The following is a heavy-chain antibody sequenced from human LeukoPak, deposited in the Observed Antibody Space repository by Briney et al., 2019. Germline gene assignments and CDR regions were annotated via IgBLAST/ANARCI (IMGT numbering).Heavy chain of an antibody. J-gene: IGHJ5*02. D-gene: IGHD2-2*01. CDR3: AREVNEYQLPEIVYWFDP. V-gene: IGHV3-48*04. Sequence: PGGSLRLSCAASGFTFSSYSMNWVRQAPGKGLEWVSYISSSSSTIYYADSVKGRFTISRDNAKNSLYLQMNSLRAEDTAVYYCAREVNEYQLPEIVYWFDPWGQGTLVTVSS. CDR1: GFTFSSYS. CDR2: ISSSSSTI.